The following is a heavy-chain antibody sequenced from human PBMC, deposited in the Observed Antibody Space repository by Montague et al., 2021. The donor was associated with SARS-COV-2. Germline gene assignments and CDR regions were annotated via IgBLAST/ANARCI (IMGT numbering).Heavy chain of an antibody. CDR2: VLHNKGT. J-gene: IGHJ4*02. D-gene: IGHD3-9*01. V-gene: IGHV4-59*08. CDR1: GVSVTDYY. CDR3: VRRPHYDGLIGPLDL. Sequence: SETLSLTCTVSGVSVTDYYWSWIRQPPGKGLEWVGDVLHNKGTNYNPSLKSRVAISVDTSKNQFSLRLTSVTAADTAFYYCVRRPHYDGLIGPLDLWGQGTLVTVSS.